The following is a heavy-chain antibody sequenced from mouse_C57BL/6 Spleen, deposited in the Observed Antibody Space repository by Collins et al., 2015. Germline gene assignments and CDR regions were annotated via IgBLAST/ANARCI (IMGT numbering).Heavy chain of an antibody. CDR3: VMGPY. V-gene: IGHV10-1*01. CDR2: RSKSNSYAT. J-gene: IGHJ4*01. Sequence: RSKSNSYATYYADSVKDRFTISRDDSESMLYLQMTNLKTEDTAIYYCVMGPYWGQGTSVTVSS.